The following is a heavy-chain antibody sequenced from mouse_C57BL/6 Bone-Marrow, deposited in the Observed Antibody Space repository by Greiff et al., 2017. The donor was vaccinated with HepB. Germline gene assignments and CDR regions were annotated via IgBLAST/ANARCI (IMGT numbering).Heavy chain of an antibody. CDR2: INPGSGGT. CDR3: ARWGFDY. V-gene: IGHV1-54*01. J-gene: IGHJ2*01. Sequence: VMLVESGAELVRPGTSVKVSCKASGYAFTNYLIEWVKQRPGQGLEWIGVINPGSGGTNYNEKFKGKATLTADKSSSTAYMQLSSLTSEDSAVDFCARWGFDYWGQGNTRTVAS. CDR1: GYAFTNYL.